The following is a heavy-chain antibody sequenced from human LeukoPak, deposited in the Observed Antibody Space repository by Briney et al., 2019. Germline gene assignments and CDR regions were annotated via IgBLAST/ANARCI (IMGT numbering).Heavy chain of an antibody. J-gene: IGHJ4*02. CDR1: GFTFSTYE. CDR2: ILENGSNQ. CDR3: ARVQGGGYRTADY. V-gene: IGHV3-30*04. Sequence: GGSLRLSCAASGFTFSTYEMHWVRQAPGKGLDWVAVILENGSNQYYADSVKGRFTISRDNSKNTPFLQMNSLRGEDTAMYYCARVQGGGYRTADYWGQGTLVTVSS. D-gene: IGHD6-19*01.